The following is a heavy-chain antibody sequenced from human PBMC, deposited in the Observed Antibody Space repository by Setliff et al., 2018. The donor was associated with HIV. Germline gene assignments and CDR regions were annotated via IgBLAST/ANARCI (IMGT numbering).Heavy chain of an antibody. Sequence: GGSLRLSCAASGFTFISYAMSWVRQAPGKGLEWVSTISASGNSPYYVDSVKGRFTISRDNAKNSLYLQMNSLRAEDTAVYYCASHFGYCSSTSCEGYWGQGALVTVSS. CDR3: ASHFGYCSSTSCEGY. D-gene: IGHD2-2*01. CDR1: GFTFISYA. CDR2: ISASGNSP. V-gene: IGHV3-23*01. J-gene: IGHJ4*02.